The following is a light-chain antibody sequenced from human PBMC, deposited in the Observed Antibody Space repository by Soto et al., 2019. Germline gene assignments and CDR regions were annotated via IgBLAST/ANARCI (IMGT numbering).Light chain of an antibody. CDR3: QQYISSPLT. V-gene: IGKV3-20*01. CDR2: GAS. Sequence: EFVLTQSPGTLSLSPGERATLSCRASQSVSSSYLAWYQQKPGQAPRLVIYGASSRATGIPDRFSASGSGTDFTLTISRLEPEDFAVYYCQQYISSPLTFGQGTKV. CDR1: QSVSSSY. J-gene: IGKJ1*01.